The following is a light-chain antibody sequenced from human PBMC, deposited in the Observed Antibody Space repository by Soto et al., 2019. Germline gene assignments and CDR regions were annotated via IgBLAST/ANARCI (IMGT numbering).Light chain of an antibody. CDR1: QGISSY. CDR3: QQLNSYPQFT. CDR2: AAS. Sequence: DIQLTQSPSFLSASVGDRVTITCRASQGISSYLAWYQQKPGKAPKLLIYAASTLQNGVPSRVSGSGSETEFTLTISSLQPEDFATYYCQQLNSYPQFTFGPGTKVDIK. J-gene: IGKJ3*01. V-gene: IGKV1-9*01.